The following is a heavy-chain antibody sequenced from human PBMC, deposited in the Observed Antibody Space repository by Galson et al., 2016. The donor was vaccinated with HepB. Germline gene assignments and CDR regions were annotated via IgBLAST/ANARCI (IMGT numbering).Heavy chain of an antibody. J-gene: IGHJ4*02. CDR2: ISGSGGNT. CDR3: AKGYGFLTAFDY. CDR1: GFTFSSYA. Sequence: SLRLSCAASGFTFSSYAMSWVRQAPGKGLEWVSAISGSGGNTYYADSVKGRFASSRDKSKNTLHLQMNSLRAEDTAVYYCAKGYGFLTAFDYCGQGTLVTVSS. D-gene: IGHD3-9*01. V-gene: IGHV3-23*01.